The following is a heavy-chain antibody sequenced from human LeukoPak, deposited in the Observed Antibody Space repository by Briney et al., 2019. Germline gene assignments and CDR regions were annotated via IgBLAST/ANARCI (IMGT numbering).Heavy chain of an antibody. CDR3: ARHGAHYLLFWFGP. J-gene: IGHJ5*02. CDR1: GGSISSYY. Sequence: SETLSLTCTVSGGSISSYYWSWIRQPPGKGLEWIGYIYYSGSTNYNPSLKSRVTISVDTSKNQFSLKLSSVTAADTAVYYCARHGAHYLLFWFGPWGQGTLVTVSS. D-gene: IGHD3-10*01. V-gene: IGHV4-59*08. CDR2: IYYSGST.